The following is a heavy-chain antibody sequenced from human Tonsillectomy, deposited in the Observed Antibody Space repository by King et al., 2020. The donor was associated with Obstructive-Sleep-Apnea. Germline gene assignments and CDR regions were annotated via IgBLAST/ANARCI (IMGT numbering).Heavy chain of an antibody. J-gene: IGHJ4*02. CDR2: ISYDGSNK. D-gene: IGHD3-3*01. CDR3: AKGFWVRSLSGIDY. Sequence: VQLVESGGGVVQPGRSQRLSCAASGFTFSSYVIHWARQAPGKGLEWVAGISYDGSNKYYADSVKGRFIISRDNSKNTLYLQMNSLRAEDTAVYYCAKGFWVRSLSGIDYWGQGTLVTVSS. V-gene: IGHV3-30*18. CDR1: GFTFSSYV.